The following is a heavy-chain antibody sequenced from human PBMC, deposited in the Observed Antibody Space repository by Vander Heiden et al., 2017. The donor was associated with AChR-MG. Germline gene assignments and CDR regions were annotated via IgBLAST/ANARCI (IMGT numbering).Heavy chain of an antibody. J-gene: IGHJ4*02. CDR1: GYSFTSYW. V-gene: IGHV5-51*01. CDR3: ARHYRRGSSWYPSLNDY. Sequence: EVQLVQSGAEVKKPGESLKISCQGSGYSFTSYWIGWVRQMPGKGLEWMGIIYPGDSDTRYSPSFQGQVTISADKSISTAYLQWSSLKASDTAMYYCARHYRRGSSWYPSLNDYWGQGTLVTVSS. D-gene: IGHD6-13*01. CDR2: IYPGDSDT.